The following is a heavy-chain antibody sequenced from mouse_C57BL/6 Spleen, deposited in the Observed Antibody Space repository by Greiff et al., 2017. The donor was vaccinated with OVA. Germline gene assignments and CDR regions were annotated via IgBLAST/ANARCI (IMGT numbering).Heavy chain of an antibody. V-gene: IGHV1-63*01. J-gene: IGHJ4*01. CDR3: ARKESRYAMDY. Sequence: VKLQQSGAELVRPGTSVKMSCKASGYTFTNYWIGWAKQRPGHGLEWIGDIYPGGGYTNYNEKFKGKATLTADKSSSTAYMQFSSLTSEDSAIYYCARKESRYAMDYWGQGTSVTVSS. CDR2: IYPGGGYT. CDR1: GYTFTNYW.